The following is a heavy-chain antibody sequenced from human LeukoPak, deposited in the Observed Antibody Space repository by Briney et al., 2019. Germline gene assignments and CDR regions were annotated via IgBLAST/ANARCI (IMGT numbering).Heavy chain of an antibody. J-gene: IGHJ6*03. CDR2: INHSGST. CDR3: ARGRLATVTDMDV. CDR1: GGSFSGYY. D-gene: IGHD4-17*01. Sequence: SETLSLTCAVYGGSFSGYYWSWIRRPPGKGLEWIGEINHSGSTNYNPSLKSRVTISVDTSKNQFSLKLSSVTAADTAVYYCARGRLATVTDMDVWGKGTTVTISS. V-gene: IGHV4-34*01.